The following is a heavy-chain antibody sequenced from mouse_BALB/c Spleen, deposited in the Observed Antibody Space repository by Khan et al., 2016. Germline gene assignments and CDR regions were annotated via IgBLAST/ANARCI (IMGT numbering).Heavy chain of an antibody. CDR3: TRGYDYDRYAMDY. V-gene: IGHV5-6-4*01. CDR1: GFTFSNYT. J-gene: IGHJ4*01. Sequence: EVALVESGGGLVKPGGSLKLSCAASGFTFSNYTMSWVRQTPEKRLEWVATISNGGSYTYYPDSVKGRFTISRDNAKNTLYLQMSSLKSEDTAMYYCTRGYDYDRYAMDYWGQGTSVIVSS. D-gene: IGHD2-4*01. CDR2: ISNGGSYT.